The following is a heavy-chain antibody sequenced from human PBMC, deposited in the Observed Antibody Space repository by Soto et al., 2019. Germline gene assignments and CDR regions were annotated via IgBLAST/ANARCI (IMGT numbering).Heavy chain of an antibody. CDR3: ARDYYDSSGYPDNGGMDV. D-gene: IGHD3-22*01. J-gene: IGHJ6*02. CDR2: IYYSGST. V-gene: IGHV4-31*03. CDR1: GGSISSGGYY. Sequence: PSETLSLTCTVSGGSISSGGYYWSWIRHHPGKGLEWIGYIYYSGSTYYNPSLKSRVTISVDTSKNQFSLKLSSVTAADTAVYYCARDYYDSSGYPDNGGMDVWGQGTTVTVSS.